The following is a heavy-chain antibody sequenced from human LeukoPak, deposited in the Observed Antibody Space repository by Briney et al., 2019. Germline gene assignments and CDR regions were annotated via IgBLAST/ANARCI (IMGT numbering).Heavy chain of an antibody. D-gene: IGHD6-19*01. CDR3: AREYSSGRYFHY. J-gene: IGHJ4*02. Sequence: SETLSLTCNVSGGSISSYYWSWIRQPAGKGLDWIGRIYSSGNTNYNPSLKSRVTMSVDTSKNQLSLNLSSVTAADTAVYYCAREYSSGRYFHYWGQGTLVTVSS. V-gene: IGHV4-4*07. CDR2: IYSSGNT. CDR1: GGSISSYY.